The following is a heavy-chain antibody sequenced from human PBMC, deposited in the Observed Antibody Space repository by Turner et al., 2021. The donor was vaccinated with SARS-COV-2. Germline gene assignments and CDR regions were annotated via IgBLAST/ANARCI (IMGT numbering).Heavy chain of an antibody. CDR1: GGSVSSYY. J-gene: IGHJ2*01. D-gene: IGHD3-22*01. V-gene: IGHV4-59*02. Sequence: QVQLQESGPGLVKPSETLSLTCTVSGGSVSSYYWSWIRQPPGKGLEWIGYIYYSGSTNYNPSIKSRVTISVDMSKNQFSLKLSSVTAADTAVYYCARVPTYYYDTSGYWYFDLWGRGTLVTVSS. CDR3: ARVPTYYYDTSGYWYFDL. CDR2: IYYSGST.